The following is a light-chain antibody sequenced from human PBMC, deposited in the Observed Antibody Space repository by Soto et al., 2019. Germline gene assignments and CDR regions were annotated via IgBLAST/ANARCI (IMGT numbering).Light chain of an antibody. CDR1: QSVTSSY. J-gene: IGKJ5*01. CDR3: QQYGSSIT. Sequence: EFVLTQSPGTLSLSPGERATLSCRASQSVTSSYLAWYQHKPGQAPRLLIYGASSRAAGIPDRFSGSASGTDFTLTRSRLEPEDFAGYYCQQYGSSITFGRGTRLEIE. V-gene: IGKV3-20*01. CDR2: GAS.